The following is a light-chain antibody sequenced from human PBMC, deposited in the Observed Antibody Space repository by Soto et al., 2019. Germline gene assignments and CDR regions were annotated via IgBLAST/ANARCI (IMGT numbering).Light chain of an antibody. CDR3: SSYPGGNNYV. CDR1: SSDVGGYNY. Sequence: QAALTQPPSASGSPGQSVTISCTGTSSDVGGYNYVSWYQQHPGEAPKLMIYEVSKRPSGVPDRFSGSKSRNTASLTVSGLQAEDEADFYWSSYPGGNNYVSRTGCKLPV. V-gene: IGLV2-8*01. CDR2: EVS. J-gene: IGLJ1*01.